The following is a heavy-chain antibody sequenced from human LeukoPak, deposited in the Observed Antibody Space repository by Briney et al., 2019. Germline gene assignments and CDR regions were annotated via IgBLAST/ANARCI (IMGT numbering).Heavy chain of an antibody. Sequence: GGSLRLSCAASGFTFSGSAMHWVRQASGKGLEWVGRIRSKANSYATAYAASVKGRFTISRDDSKNTAYLQMNSLKTEDTAVYYCTRHAPYRPKHDTAMVIPWGQGTLVTVSS. CDR3: TRHAPYRPKHDTAMVIP. D-gene: IGHD5-18*01. V-gene: IGHV3-73*01. J-gene: IGHJ4*02. CDR1: GFTFSGSA. CDR2: IRSKANSYAT.